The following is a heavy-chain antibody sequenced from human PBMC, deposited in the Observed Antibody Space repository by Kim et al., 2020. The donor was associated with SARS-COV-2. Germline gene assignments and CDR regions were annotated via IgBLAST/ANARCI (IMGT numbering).Heavy chain of an antibody. V-gene: IGHV1-46*01. CDR3: ARDASLVPFDY. Sequence: ASVKVSCKASGYTFTSYYMHWVRQAPGQRLEWMGVINPSSGPTTYAQKFQGRVSMTSDTSTNTLYMELRSLRSEDTAVYYCARDASLVPFDYWGQGTLVSVSS. CDR2: INPSSGPT. D-gene: IGHD3-10*01. J-gene: IGHJ4*02. CDR1: GYTFTSYY.